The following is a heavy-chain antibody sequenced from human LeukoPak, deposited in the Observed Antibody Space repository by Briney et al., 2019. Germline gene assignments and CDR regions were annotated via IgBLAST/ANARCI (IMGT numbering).Heavy chain of an antibody. Sequence: GGSLRLSCAASGFTFSSYSMNWVRQAPGKGLEWVSSISSSSSYIYYADSVKGRFTISRDKAKNSLYLQMNSLRAEDTAVYYCARLSITGTTDYWGQGTLVTVSS. CDR2: ISSSSSYI. V-gene: IGHV3-21*01. CDR1: GFTFSSYS. CDR3: ARLSITGTTDY. D-gene: IGHD1-7*01. J-gene: IGHJ4*02.